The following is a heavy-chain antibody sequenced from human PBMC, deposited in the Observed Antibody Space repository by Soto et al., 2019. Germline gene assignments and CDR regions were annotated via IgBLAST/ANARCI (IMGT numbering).Heavy chain of an antibody. D-gene: IGHD3-10*01. Sequence: PVGSLRLSCAASGFTFSSYAMSWVRQAPGKGLEWVSAISGSGGSTYYADSVKGRFTISRDNSKNTLYLQMNSLRAEDTAVYYCAKDPGPMVRGVMTFDYWGQGTLVTVSS. CDR2: ISGSGGST. CDR3: AKDPGPMVRGVMTFDY. CDR1: GFTFSSYA. J-gene: IGHJ4*02. V-gene: IGHV3-23*01.